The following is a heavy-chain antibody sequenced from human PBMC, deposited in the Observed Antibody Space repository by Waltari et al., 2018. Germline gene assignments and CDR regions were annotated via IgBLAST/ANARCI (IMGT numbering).Heavy chain of an antibody. CDR3: ARAPGGAAALYYFDY. CDR1: GYSISSGYY. V-gene: IGHV4-38-2*02. D-gene: IGHD2-2*01. J-gene: IGHJ4*02. Sequence: QVQLQESGPGLVKPSETLSLTCTVYGYSISSGYYWGWIRQPPGKGLEWIGSIYHSGSTYYNPSLKSRVTISVDTSKNQFSLKLSSVTAADTAVYYCARAPGGAAALYYFDYWGQGTLVTVSS. CDR2: IYHSGST.